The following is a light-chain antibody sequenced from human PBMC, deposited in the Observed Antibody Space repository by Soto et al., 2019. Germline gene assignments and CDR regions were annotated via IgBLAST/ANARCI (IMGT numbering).Light chain of an antibody. CDR3: QQYNNRWT. V-gene: IGKV3-15*01. CDR1: QSVRSN. J-gene: IGKJ1*01. CDR2: GAS. Sequence: PVSVAVVSVKRPTVSCRASQSVRSNSAWYKQKPRQAPRLLIYGASTRATGIPARLSGSGSGTEFTLAIRSLTSEESALYYCQQYNNRWTFGQGTKVDIK.